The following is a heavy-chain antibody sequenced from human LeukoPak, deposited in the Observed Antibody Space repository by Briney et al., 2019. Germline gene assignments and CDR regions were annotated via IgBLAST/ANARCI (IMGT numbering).Heavy chain of an antibody. J-gene: IGHJ4*02. CDR1: GGSISSYY. CDR3: AREIGTYPYYFEY. D-gene: IGHD1-26*01. Sequence: SETLSLTCTVSGGSISSYYWSWSRQPPGKGLEGIGYINWSTNYNPSLKSRVTISVDTSKNQFSLKLNSVTAADTAVYFCAREIGTYPYYFEYRGQGTLVTVSS. CDR2: INWST. V-gene: IGHV4-59*01.